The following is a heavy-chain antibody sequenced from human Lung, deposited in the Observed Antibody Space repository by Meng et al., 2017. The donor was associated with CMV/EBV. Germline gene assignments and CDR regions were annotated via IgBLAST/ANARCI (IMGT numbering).Heavy chain of an antibody. V-gene: IGHV1-46*01. J-gene: IGHJ4*02. D-gene: IGHD6-13*01. Sequence: ASVXVSXKPSGYTLTNYYIHWVRQAPGQGLEWMGIINPSDNTTIYAQKFQRRVTMTRDTSTSTVYMELSSLRSDDTALYYCARDLGYSSSWYFQYYFDCWXQGTLVTVSS. CDR1: GYTLTNYY. CDR3: ARDLGYSSSWYFQYYFDC. CDR2: INPSDNTT.